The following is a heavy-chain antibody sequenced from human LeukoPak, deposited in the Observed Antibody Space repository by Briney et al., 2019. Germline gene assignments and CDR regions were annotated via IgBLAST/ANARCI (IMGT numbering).Heavy chain of an antibody. D-gene: IGHD3-22*01. V-gene: IGHV3-33*08. CDR1: EFTVSSNY. CDR2: IWYDGTNK. Sequence: GGSLRLSCAASEFTVSSNYMSWVRQAPGKGLEWVAVIWYDGTNKYYADSVKGRFTISRDNSKNTLFLQMNSLRAEDTAVYYCARDYYDSSGYYKTFDYWGQGTLVTVSS. J-gene: IGHJ4*02. CDR3: ARDYYDSSGYYKTFDY.